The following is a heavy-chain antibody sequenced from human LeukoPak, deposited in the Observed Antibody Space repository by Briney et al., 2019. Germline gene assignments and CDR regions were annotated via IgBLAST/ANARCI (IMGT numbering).Heavy chain of an antibody. CDR3: ARGTSITMIGVFDY. CDR2: IIPIFGTA. J-gene: IGHJ4*02. CDR1: GGTFSSYA. V-gene: IGHV1-69*05. Sequence: GASVKVSCKASGGTFSSYAISWVRQAPGQGLEWMGGIIPIFGTANYAQKFQGRVTITTDESTSTAYMELSSLRSEDTAVYYCARGTSITMIGVFDYWGQGTLVTVSS. D-gene: IGHD3-22*01.